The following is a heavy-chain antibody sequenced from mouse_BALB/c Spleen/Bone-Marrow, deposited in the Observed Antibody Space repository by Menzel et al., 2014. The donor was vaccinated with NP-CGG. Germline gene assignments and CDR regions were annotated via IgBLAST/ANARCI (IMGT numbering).Heavy chain of an antibody. J-gene: IGHJ3*01. Sequence: VHLVESGAELVKPGASVKMSCKAFGYTFTTYPIEWMKQNHGRSLEWIGNFHPYNDDTKYNEKFKGRAKLTVEKSSSTVYLELSRLTSDDSGVYYCTRGGGFAYWGQGTLVTVSA. CDR2: FHPYNDDT. CDR1: GYTFTTYP. CDR3: TRGGGFAY. V-gene: IGHV1-47*01.